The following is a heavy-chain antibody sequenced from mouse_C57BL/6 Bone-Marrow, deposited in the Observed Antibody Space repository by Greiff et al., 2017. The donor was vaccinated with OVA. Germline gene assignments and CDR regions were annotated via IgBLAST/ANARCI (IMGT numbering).Heavy chain of an antibody. D-gene: IGHD1-1*01. CDR3: ARCHYGSSLFDY. CDR1: GYTFTSYW. V-gene: IGHV1-69*01. Sequence: QVQLQQPGAELVMPGASVKLSCKASGYTFTSYWMHWVKQRPGQGVEWIGEIDPSDSYTNYNQKFKGKSTLTVDKSSSTAYMQLSSLTSEDSAVYYCARCHYGSSLFDYWGQGTTLTVSS. CDR2: IDPSDSYT. J-gene: IGHJ2*01.